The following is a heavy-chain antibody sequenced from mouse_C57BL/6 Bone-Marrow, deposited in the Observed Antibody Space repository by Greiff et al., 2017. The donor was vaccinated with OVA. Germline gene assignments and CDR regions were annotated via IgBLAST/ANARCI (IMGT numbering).Heavy chain of an antibody. CDR1: GYSITSGYY. CDR2: ISYDGSN. D-gene: IGHD1-1*01. Sequence: EVKLQESGPGLVKPSQSLSLTCSVTGYSITSGYYWNWIRQFPGNKLEWMGYISYDGSNNYNPSLKNRISITRDTSKNQFFLKLNSVTTEDTATYYCARATVVEGYFDYWGQGTTLTVSS. V-gene: IGHV3-6*01. CDR3: ARATVVEGYFDY. J-gene: IGHJ2*01.